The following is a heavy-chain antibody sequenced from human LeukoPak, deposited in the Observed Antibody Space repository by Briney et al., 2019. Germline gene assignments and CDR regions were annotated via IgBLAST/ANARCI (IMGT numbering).Heavy chain of an antibody. CDR2: IYPGDSNI. CDR1: GYTFTSYW. D-gene: IGHD3-3*01. V-gene: IGHV5-51*01. Sequence: GESLKISCKGSGYTFTSYWIGWVRQMPGKGLEWMGIIYPGDSNIRYSPSFEGQVTISADKSISTAYLQWSSLKASDTAMYYCATTEGPFGNYFDYWGQGTLVTVSS. CDR3: ATTEGPFGNYFDY. J-gene: IGHJ4*02.